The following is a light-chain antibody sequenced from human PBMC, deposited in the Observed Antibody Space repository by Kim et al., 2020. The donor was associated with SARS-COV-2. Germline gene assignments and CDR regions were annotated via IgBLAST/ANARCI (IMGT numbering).Light chain of an antibody. Sequence: SYELTQPLSVSVALGQTASITCGGNNIESKNVHWYQQKLGQAPVLVIYINSNRPSGIPERFSGSNSGNTATLTISRAQAGDEADYYCQVWGSSTVVFGGGTQLTVL. CDR3: QVWGSSTVV. CDR1: NIESKN. V-gene: IGLV3-9*01. J-gene: IGLJ2*01. CDR2: INS.